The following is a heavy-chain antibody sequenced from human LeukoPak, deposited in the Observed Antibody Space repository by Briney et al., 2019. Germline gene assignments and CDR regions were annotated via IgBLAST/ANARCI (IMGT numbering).Heavy chain of an antibody. CDR3: TREEGAWGYGSSGFDS. Sequence: PSENLSLTCSVSGVSIRSYFWSWIRQTPGKGLEWIGFMSYSGINNYNLSLKSRVTISLDTSRNQFSLRLNSVTAADTAIYYCTREEGAWGYGSSGFDSWGQGILVTVSS. D-gene: IGHD3-10*01. CDR1: GVSIRSYF. J-gene: IGHJ4*02. V-gene: IGHV4-59*13. CDR2: MSYSGIN.